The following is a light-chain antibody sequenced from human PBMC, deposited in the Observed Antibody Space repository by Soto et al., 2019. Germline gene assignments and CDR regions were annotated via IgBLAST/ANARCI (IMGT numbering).Light chain of an antibody. CDR2: DAS. J-gene: IGKJ4*01. CDR3: QQSDHVPF. Sequence: DIQMTQSPSSLSASVGDRVTITCRASQDMKNYLNWYQHKPGKAPKLLIYDASFLETGVPPRFSGRGSGTDFTLTITSLQPEDIATYYCQQSDHVPFFGGGTKVEIK. CDR1: QDMKNY. V-gene: IGKV1-33*01.